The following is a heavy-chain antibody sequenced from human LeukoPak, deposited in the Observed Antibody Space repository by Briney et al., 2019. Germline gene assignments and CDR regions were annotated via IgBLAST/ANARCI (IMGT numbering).Heavy chain of an antibody. CDR1: GGSISPYH. Sequence: SETLSLTCAVSGGSISPYHWTWIRQPPGKGLEWIGYISYSGSTNYNPSLKSRVTISVDTSKNQFSLRLSSVTAADTAVYYSARLASGSYGPLTPFDYWGQGTLVTVSS. J-gene: IGHJ4*02. CDR2: ISYSGST. D-gene: IGHD1-26*01. CDR3: ARLASGSYGPLTPFDY. V-gene: IGHV4-59*08.